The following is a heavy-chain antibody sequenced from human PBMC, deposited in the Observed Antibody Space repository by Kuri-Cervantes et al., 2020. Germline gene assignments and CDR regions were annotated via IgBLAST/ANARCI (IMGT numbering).Heavy chain of an antibody. D-gene: IGHD3-3*01. V-gene: IGHV3-13*01. CDR2: IGGTDGLA. CDR3: ARGSGIFYAFDI. CDR1: GFTFTNSG. Sequence: GGSLRLSCTASGFTFTNSGVNWVRQAPGKGLEWVSGIGGTDGLAKYADPVKGRFTISRENAKNSLYLQMNSLRAGDTAVYYCARGSGIFYAFDIWGQGTMVTVSS. J-gene: IGHJ3*02.